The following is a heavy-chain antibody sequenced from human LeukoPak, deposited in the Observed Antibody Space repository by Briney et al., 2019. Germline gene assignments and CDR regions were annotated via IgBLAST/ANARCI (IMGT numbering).Heavy chain of an antibody. CDR3: ARVGGRLYYFDY. CDR1: GFTFSSYW. D-gene: IGHD2-15*01. Sequence: GGSLRLSCAASGFTFSSYWMHWVRQAPGKGLVWVSRIYRDGSSTSYADSVKGRFTISRDNAKNTLYLQMNSLRAEDTAVYYCARVGGRLYYFDYWAQGTLVTVSS. V-gene: IGHV3-74*01. J-gene: IGHJ4*02. CDR2: IYRDGSST.